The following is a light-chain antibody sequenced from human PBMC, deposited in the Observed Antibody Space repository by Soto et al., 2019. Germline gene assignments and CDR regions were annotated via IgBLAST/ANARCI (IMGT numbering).Light chain of an antibody. V-gene: IGKV3-20*01. CDR2: GAS. J-gene: IGKJ4*01. CDR3: QQYGNSPPLT. Sequence: VLTQSPGTLSLSPGDRATLSCRASQSVSNNYLAWYQQRPGQAPRLLIYGASSRATGIPDRFSGSGSGTDFTLTISRLEPEDFALYYCQQYGNSPPLTCGGGTKVDIK. CDR1: QSVSNNY.